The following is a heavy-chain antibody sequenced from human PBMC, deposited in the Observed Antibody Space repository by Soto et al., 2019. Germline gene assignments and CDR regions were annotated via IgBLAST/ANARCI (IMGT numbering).Heavy chain of an antibody. CDR3: ARSETYSYASGSYSYGMDV. V-gene: IGHV1-18*01. J-gene: IGHJ6*02. CDR2: ISGYNGNR. D-gene: IGHD3-10*01. CDR1: GYTFTSYG. Sequence: QVQLVQSGAEVKKPGASVKVSCKTSGYTFTSYGISWVRQAPGQGLEWLGWISGYNGNRNYAQKLQGRLTVTTDTXXRXAXXELRSLRSDDTAVYYCARSETYSYASGSYSYGMDVWGQGTTVTVSS.